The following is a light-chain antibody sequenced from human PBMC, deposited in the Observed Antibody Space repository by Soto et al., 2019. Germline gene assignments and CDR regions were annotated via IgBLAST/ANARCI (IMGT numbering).Light chain of an antibody. CDR1: QNVGSDY. V-gene: IGKV3-20*01. CDR3: QQYGSSGT. Sequence: EIVLTQSPGTLSLSPGERATLSCRASQNVGSDYLAWYQQKPGQAPRLLIYGASNRATGIPDRFSGSGSGTDFTLTISRLEPEDFAVYYCQQYGSSGTFGQGTKVDI. CDR2: GAS. J-gene: IGKJ1*01.